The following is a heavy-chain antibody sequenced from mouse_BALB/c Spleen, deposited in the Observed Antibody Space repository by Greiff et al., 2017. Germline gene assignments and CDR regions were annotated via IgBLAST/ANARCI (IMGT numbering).Heavy chain of an antibody. CDR2: IRLKSNNYAT. Sequence: EVQLQESGGGLVQPGGSMKLSCVASGFTFSNYWMNWVRQSPEKGLEWVAEIRLKSNNYATHYAESVKGRFTISRDDSKSSVYLQMNNLRAEDTGIYYCTRWSFDYWGQGTTLTVSS. CDR3: TRWSFDY. V-gene: IGHV6-6*02. J-gene: IGHJ2*01. CDR1: GFTFSNYW.